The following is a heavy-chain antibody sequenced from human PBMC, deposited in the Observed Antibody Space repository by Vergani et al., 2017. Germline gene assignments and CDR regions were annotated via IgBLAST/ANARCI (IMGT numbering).Heavy chain of an antibody. Sequence: QVQLQESGPGLVKASQTLSLTCSVSGAYVGSGGYYWSWLRQGPGMGLDWIGYIYYSGTTYYNPSLESRLTVSLDTSENLLSLRLTAVTAADSAVYYGARHKDYYMDVWGKGATVTVSS. CDR3: ARHKDYYMDV. V-gene: IGHV4-30-4*08. CDR2: IYYSGTT. CDR1: GAYVGSGGYY. J-gene: IGHJ6*03.